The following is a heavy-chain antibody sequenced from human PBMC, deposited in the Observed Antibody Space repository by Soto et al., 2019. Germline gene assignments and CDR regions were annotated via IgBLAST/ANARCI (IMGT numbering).Heavy chain of an antibody. D-gene: IGHD3-22*01. Sequence: QITLKESGPPLVKPTQTLTLTCTFSGFSLSTSGVGVGWIRQPPGKALGWLALIYWDDDKRYSPSLKSRLTSTKDTSKNQAVLTMTTMDPVDTATYYSAHSPYDSSGVYYFDYRGQGTPVTVAS. J-gene: IGHJ4*02. CDR3: AHSPYDSSGVYYFDY. CDR1: GFSLSTSGVG. V-gene: IGHV2-5*02. CDR2: IYWDDDK.